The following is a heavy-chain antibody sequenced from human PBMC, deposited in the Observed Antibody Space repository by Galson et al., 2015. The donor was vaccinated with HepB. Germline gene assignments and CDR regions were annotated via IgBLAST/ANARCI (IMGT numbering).Heavy chain of an antibody. J-gene: IGHJ6*02. Sequence: QSGAEVKKPGASVKVSCKASGYTFTSYGISWVRQAPGQGLEWMGWISAYNGNTNYAQKFQGRVTITADESTSTAYMELSSLRSEDTAVYYCARLSSSSAGYYYYYGMDVWGQGTTVTVSS. V-gene: IGHV1-18*04. D-gene: IGHD6-6*01. CDR2: ISAYNGNT. CDR3: ARLSSSSAGYYYYYGMDV. CDR1: GYTFTSYG.